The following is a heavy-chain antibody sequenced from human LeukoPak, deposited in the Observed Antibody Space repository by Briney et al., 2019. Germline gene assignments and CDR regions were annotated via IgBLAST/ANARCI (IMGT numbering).Heavy chain of an antibody. CDR2: IYYSGST. J-gene: IGHJ5*02. V-gene: IGHV4-39*07. Sequence: SSETLSLTCTVSGGSISSSSYYWGWIRQPPGKGLEWIGSIYYSGSTYHNPSLKSRVTISVDTSKNQFSLKLSSVTAADTAVYYCARVGGWYLDNWFDPWGQGTLVTVSS. D-gene: IGHD6-19*01. CDR1: GGSISSSSYY. CDR3: ARVGGWYLDNWFDP.